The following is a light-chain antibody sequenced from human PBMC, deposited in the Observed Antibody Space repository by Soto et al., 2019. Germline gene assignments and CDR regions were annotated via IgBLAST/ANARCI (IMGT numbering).Light chain of an antibody. Sequence: EIVLTQSPGTLSLSPGERATLSCRASQSVSSSYLAWYQQKPGQAPRVLIYGASSRATGIPDRFSGSGSGTDFTLTISRLEPEDFAVYYCQQYASSPRMYTFGQGTKLELK. V-gene: IGKV3-20*01. CDR2: GAS. CDR1: QSVSSSY. CDR3: QQYASSPRMYT. J-gene: IGKJ2*01.